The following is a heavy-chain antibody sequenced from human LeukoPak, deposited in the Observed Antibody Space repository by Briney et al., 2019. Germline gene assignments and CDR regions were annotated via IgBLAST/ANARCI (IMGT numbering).Heavy chain of an antibody. V-gene: IGHV3-53*01. CDR2: IYSGGST. J-gene: IGHJ6*03. CDR1: GFTVSSNY. CDR3: ARVLYGGSSTSYHYYMDV. D-gene: IGHD4-23*01. Sequence: GGSLRLSCAASGFTVSSNYMSWVRQAPGKGLEWVSVIYSGGSTYYADSVKGRFTISRDNSKNTLYLQMNSLRAEDTAVYYCARVLYGGSSTSYHYYMDVWGKGTTVTVSS.